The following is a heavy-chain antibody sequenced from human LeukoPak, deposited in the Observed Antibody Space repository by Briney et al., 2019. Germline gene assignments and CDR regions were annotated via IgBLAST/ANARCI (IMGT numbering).Heavy chain of an antibody. CDR2: VKSKNVGGTT. J-gene: IGHJ4*02. Sequence: PGGSLRLSCAASGFSISNDWMSWVWQAPGKGLEWVGRVKSKNVGGTTDYAAPVKDRFTISRDDSKNTLYLQMNSLKTDDTAAYYCTLIKGWGSGSYYVDYWGQGTLVTVSS. D-gene: IGHD3-10*01. CDR3: TLIKGWGSGSYYVDY. CDR1: GFSISNDW. V-gene: IGHV3-15*01.